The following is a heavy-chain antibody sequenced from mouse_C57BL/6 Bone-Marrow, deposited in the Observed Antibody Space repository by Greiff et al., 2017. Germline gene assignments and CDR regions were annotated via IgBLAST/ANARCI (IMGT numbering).Heavy chain of an antibody. Sequence: EVQVVESGGGLVKPGGSLKLSCAASGFTFSSYAMSWVRQTPEKRLEWVATISDGGSYTYYPDKVKGRFTISRDNAKNNLYLQMSHLKSEDTAMYYCARDRGEYGNYGYWYFDVWGTGTTVTVAS. J-gene: IGHJ1*03. D-gene: IGHD2-10*02. CDR1: GFTFSSYA. CDR3: ARDRGEYGNYGYWYFDV. V-gene: IGHV5-4*01. CDR2: ISDGGSYT.